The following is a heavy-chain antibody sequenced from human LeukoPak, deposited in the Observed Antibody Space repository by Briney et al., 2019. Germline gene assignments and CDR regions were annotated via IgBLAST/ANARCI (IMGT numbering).Heavy chain of an antibody. CDR3: ARGLYDFWSGFENWFDP. D-gene: IGHD3-3*01. CDR2: IIPIFGTA. Sequence: SVKVSCKASGGTFSSYAISWVRQAPGRGLEWTGGIIPIFGTANYAQKFQGRVTITADESTSTAYMELSSLRSEDTAVYYCARGLYDFWSGFENWFDPWGQGTLVTVSS. CDR1: GGTFSSYA. J-gene: IGHJ5*02. V-gene: IGHV1-69*13.